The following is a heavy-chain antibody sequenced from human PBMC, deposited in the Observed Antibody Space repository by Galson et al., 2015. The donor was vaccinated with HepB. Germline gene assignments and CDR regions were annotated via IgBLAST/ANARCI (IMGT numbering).Heavy chain of an antibody. CDR3: ARDGASTGYYLDY. CDR1: GFTFSTYG. J-gene: IGHJ4*02. D-gene: IGHD3-9*01. CDR2: IWYDGSNI. V-gene: IGHV3-33*01. Sequence: SLRLSCAASGFTFSTYGMHWVRQAPGKGLEWVAVIWYDGSNIYYADSVKGRFTISRDNSKNTLYVQMNSLRAEDTTVYYCARDGASTGYYLDYWGQGTLVTVSS.